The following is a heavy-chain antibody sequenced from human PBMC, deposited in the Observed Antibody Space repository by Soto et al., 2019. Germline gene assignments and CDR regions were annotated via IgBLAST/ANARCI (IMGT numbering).Heavy chain of an antibody. D-gene: IGHD3-22*01. V-gene: IGHV5-10-1*01. J-gene: IGHJ4*02. CDR2: IDPSDSQT. CDR3: ARQIYDSDTGPNFQYYFDS. Sequence: GESLKISCKGSGYSFAGYWITWVRQKPGKGLEWMGRIDPSDSQTYYSPSFRGHVTISVTKSITTVFLQWSSLRASDTAMYYCARQIYDSDTGPNFQYYFDSWGQGTLVSVSS. CDR1: GYSFAGYW.